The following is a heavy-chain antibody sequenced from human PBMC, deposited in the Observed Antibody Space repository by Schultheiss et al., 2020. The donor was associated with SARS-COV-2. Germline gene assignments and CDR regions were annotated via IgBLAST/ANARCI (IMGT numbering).Heavy chain of an antibody. D-gene: IGHD5-18*01. CDR3: ARAMGELWLGYYYYYYGMDV. CDR1: GGSIRSGAYS. V-gene: IGHV4-31*03. Sequence: SETLSLTCTVSGGSIRSGAYSWNWIRQHQGKGLEWIGDIFDTGSTYYNLSLKSRVSISVDTSKNQFSLKLGSVTAADTAVYYCARAMGELWLGYYYYYYGMDVWGQGTTVTVSS. CDR2: IFDTGST. J-gene: IGHJ6*02.